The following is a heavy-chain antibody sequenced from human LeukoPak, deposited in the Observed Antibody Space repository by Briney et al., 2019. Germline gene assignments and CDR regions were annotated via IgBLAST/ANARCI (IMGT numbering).Heavy chain of an antibody. CDR3: AKAPTTRIAAAGSSGDY. V-gene: IGHV3-23*01. Sequence: GGSLRLSCAASGLTFSSYAMSWVRQAPGKGLEWVSAISGSGGSTYYADSVKGRFTISRDNSKNTLYLQMNSLRAEDTAVYYCAKAPTTRIAAAGSSGDYWGQGTLVTVSS. CDR1: GLTFSSYA. J-gene: IGHJ4*02. D-gene: IGHD6-13*01. CDR2: ISGSGGST.